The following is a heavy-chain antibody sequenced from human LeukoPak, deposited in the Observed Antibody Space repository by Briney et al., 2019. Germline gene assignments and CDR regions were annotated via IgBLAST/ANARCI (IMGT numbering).Heavy chain of an antibody. J-gene: IGHJ6*02. CDR2: IVVGSGNT. CDR3: AGVTIFGVVIPYGMDV. CDR1: GFTFTNSA. Sequence: SVKVSCKASGFTFTNSAVQWVRQTRGQRLEWIGWIVVGSGNTNYAQKFQERVTITRDMSTGTAYMELSSLRSEDTAVYYCAGVTIFGVVIPYGMDVWGQGTTVTVSS. D-gene: IGHD3-3*01. V-gene: IGHV1-58*01.